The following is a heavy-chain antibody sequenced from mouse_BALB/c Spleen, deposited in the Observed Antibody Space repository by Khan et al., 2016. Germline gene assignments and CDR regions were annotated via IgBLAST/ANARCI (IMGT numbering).Heavy chain of an antibody. Sequence: QIQLVQSGPELKKPGETVKISCKASGYTFTNYGMNWVKQAPGKGLKWMGWINTYTGEPTYADDFKGRFVFSLETSASTAYLQINNLKNEDMATCFCARFRSASYWGQGTTLTVSS. D-gene: IGHD3-3*01. J-gene: IGHJ2*01. CDR3: ARFRSASY. CDR2: INTYTGEP. CDR1: GYTFTNYG. V-gene: IGHV9-1*02.